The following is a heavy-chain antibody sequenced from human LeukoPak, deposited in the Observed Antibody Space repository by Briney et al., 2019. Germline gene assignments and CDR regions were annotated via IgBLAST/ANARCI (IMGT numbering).Heavy chain of an antibody. V-gene: IGHV1-8*01. D-gene: IGHD3-3*01. CDR3: ARDAPLLYYDFWSGYRRVDAFDI. CDR2: MNPNSGNT. Sequence: ASVKVSCKASGYTFTSYDINWVRQATGQGLEWMGRMNPNSGNTGYAQKFQGRVTMTRNTSISTAYMELSSLRSEDTAVYYCARDAPLLYYDFWSGYRRVDAFDIWGQGTMVTVSS. J-gene: IGHJ3*02. CDR1: GYTFTSYD.